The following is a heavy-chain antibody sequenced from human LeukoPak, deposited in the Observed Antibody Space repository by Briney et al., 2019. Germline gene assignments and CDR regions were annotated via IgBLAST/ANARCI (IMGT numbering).Heavy chain of an antibody. D-gene: IGHD6-19*01. CDR1: GYTFTSYD. CDR2: MNPNSGNT. V-gene: IGHV1-8*01. J-gene: IGHJ4*02. CDR3: ARGLRSGWSGRRGY. Sequence: GASVKVSCKASGYTFTSYDINWVRQATGQGLEWMGWMNPNSGNTGYAQKFQGRVTMTRNTSISTAYMELSSLRSEDTAVYYRARGLRSGWSGRRGYWGQGTLVTVSS.